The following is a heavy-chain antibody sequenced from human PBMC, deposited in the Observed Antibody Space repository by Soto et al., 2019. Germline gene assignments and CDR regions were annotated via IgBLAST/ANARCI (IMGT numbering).Heavy chain of an antibody. Sequence: SGPTLVNPTQTLTLTCTFSGFSLSTSGVGXGWIRQPPGKALEWLALIYWNDDKRYSPSLKSRLTITKDTSKNQVVLTMTNMDPVDTATYHCAHTRGDFWSGYYTTSFDYWGQGSLVTVSS. D-gene: IGHD3-3*01. J-gene: IGHJ4*02. CDR1: GFSLSTSGVG. CDR2: IYWNDDK. V-gene: IGHV2-5*01. CDR3: AHTRGDFWSGYYTTSFDY.